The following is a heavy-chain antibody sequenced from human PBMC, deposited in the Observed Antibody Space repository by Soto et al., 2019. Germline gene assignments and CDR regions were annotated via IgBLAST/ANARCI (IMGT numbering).Heavy chain of an antibody. V-gene: IGHV3-7*03. CDR1: GFTFSMYS. Sequence: GGSLRLSCEVSGFTFSMYSMSWVRQTPGKGLEWVAKIPQDGVDGHYADSVKGRFTISRDNGKNSLYLQMNNLRAEDTAVYYCARDHLILPAHDFFYGSDVWGRGATVTVSS. J-gene: IGHJ6*02. CDR3: ARDHLILPAHDFFYGSDV. CDR2: IPQDGVDG. D-gene: IGHD2-21*02.